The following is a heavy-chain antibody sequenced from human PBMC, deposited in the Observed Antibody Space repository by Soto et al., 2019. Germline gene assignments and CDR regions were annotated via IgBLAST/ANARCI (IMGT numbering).Heavy chain of an antibody. CDR2: ISAYNGNT. D-gene: IGHD2-15*01. Sequence: QVQLVQSGAEVKKPGASVKVSCKASGYTFTSYGISWVRQAPGQGLEWMGWISAYNGNTNYAQKLQGRVTMTTDTSASKAYMELSSLRSDDTAVYYCARFAYCSGGSCYYYYGMYVWGQGTTVTVSS. CDR3: ARFAYCSGGSCYYYYGMYV. J-gene: IGHJ6*02. V-gene: IGHV1-18*01. CDR1: GYTFTSYG.